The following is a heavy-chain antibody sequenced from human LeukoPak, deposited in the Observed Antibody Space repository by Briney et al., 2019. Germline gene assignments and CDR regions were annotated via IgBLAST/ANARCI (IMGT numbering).Heavy chain of an antibody. CDR2: IIGSGHTT. Sequence: VIIGSGHTTYYASSLKVPFTISRDNSNTTLYLQMNSLRAEDTAVYYCARGWIQLWNDAFDIWGQGTMVTVSS. D-gene: IGHD5-18*01. CDR3: ARGWIQLWNDAFDI. V-gene: IGHV3-23*01. J-gene: IGHJ3*02.